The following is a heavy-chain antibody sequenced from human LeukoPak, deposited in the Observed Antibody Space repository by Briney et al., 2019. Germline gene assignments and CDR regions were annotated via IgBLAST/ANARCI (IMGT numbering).Heavy chain of an antibody. J-gene: IGHJ4*02. CDR1: GFTFDDYA. Sequence: PGGSLRLSCVDSGFTFDDYAMHWVRQAPGKGLEWVSGISWNSGSIGYADSVKGRFTISRDNAKNSLYLQMNSLRAEDTALYYCAKDYGSGSYRTYYFDYWGQGTLVTVSS. V-gene: IGHV3-9*01. D-gene: IGHD3-10*01. CDR2: ISWNSGSI. CDR3: AKDYGSGSYRTYYFDY.